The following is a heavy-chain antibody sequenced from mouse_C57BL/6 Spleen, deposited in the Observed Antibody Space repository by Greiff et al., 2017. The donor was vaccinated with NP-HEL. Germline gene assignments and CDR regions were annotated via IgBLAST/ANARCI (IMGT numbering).Heavy chain of an antibody. CDR2: ISDGGSYT. CDR3: ARGLLGWYFDV. D-gene: IGHD2-1*01. V-gene: IGHV5-4*03. CDR1: GFTFSSYA. J-gene: IGHJ1*03. Sequence: EVKLVESGGGLVKPGGSLKLSCAASGFTFSSYAMSWVRQTPEKRLEWVATISDGGSYTYYPDNVKGRFTISRDNAKNNLYLQMSHLKSEDTAMYYCARGLLGWYFDVWGTGTTVTVSS.